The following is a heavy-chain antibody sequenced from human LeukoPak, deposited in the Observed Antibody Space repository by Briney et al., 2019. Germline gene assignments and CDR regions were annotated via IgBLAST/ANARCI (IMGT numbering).Heavy chain of an antibody. Sequence: GGSLRLSCAASEFTFITHSMNWVRQAPGKGLEWVSSISSGSTYIYYADSVKGRFTISRDNANNSLYLQMNSLRADDKPVYYCAGSATTCYSPREWDYWYFDLWGRGTLVTVSS. CDR2: ISSGSTYI. V-gene: IGHV3-21*01. J-gene: IGHJ2*01. D-gene: IGHD2-21*01. CDR3: AGSATTCYSPREWDYWYFDL. CDR1: EFTFITHS.